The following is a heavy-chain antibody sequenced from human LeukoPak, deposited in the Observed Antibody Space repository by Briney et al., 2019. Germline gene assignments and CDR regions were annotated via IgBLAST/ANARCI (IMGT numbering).Heavy chain of an antibody. CDR1: GYTFTGYY. CDR3: ARDDYDSSGYYLGNWFDP. J-gene: IGHJ5*02. D-gene: IGHD3-22*01. Sequence: ASVKVSCKASGYTFTGYYMHWVRQAPGQGLEWMGWINPNSGGTNYAQKFQGRVTMTRDTSISTAYMELSRLRSDDTAVYYCARDDYDSSGYYLGNWFDPWGQGTLVTVSS. CDR2: INPNSGGT. V-gene: IGHV1-2*02.